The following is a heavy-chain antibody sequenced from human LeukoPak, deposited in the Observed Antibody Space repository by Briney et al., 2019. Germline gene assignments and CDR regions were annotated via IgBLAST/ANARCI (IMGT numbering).Heavy chain of an antibody. CDR2: INHSGST. D-gene: IGHD2-15*01. V-gene: IGHV4-34*01. CDR1: GESFSDYY. CDR3: ARVDGSCSGGSCPSGNWFDP. J-gene: IGHJ5*02. Sequence: PSETLSLTCAVYGESFSDYYWSWIRQPPGRGLEWMGEINHSGSTNYNPSLKSRVTISVDTSKNQFSLKLNSVTAADTAVYYCARVDGSCSGGSCPSGNWFDPWGQGTLVTVSS.